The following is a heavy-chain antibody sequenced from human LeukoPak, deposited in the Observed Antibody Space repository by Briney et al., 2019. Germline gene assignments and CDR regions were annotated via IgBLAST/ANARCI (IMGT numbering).Heavy chain of an antibody. CDR3: ARQTTVFDN. D-gene: IGHD1-1*01. CDR1: GXTFSYYS. CDR2: ISSSGSSM. Sequence: GGSLGLSWAASGXTFSYYSVNWVRQAPGKGLEWLSYISSSGSSMYYADSVKGRFTISRDNAQNSVYLQMNSLRDEDTAVYYCARQTTVFDNWGQGTLVTVSS. V-gene: IGHV3-48*02. J-gene: IGHJ4*02.